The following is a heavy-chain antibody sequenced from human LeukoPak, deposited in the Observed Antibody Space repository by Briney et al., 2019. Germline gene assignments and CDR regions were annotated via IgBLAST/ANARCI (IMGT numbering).Heavy chain of an antibody. CDR3: ARDPGNSRQWLANWFDP. D-gene: IGHD6-19*01. Sequence: ASVKVSCKASGYTFTGYYMHWVRQAPGQGLEWMGWINPNSGGTNCAQKFQGRVTMTRDTSISTAYMELSGLRSDDTAVYYCARDPGNSRQWLANWFDPWGQGTLVTVSS. J-gene: IGHJ5*02. V-gene: IGHV1-2*02. CDR1: GYTFTGYY. CDR2: INPNSGGT.